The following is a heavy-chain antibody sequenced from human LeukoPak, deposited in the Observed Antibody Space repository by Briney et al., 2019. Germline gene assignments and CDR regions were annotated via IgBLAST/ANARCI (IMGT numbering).Heavy chain of an antibody. D-gene: IGHD1-26*01. V-gene: IGHV3-21*01. Sequence: GGSLRLSCAASGFTFSSYSMNWVRQAPGKGLEWVSSISSSSSYIYYADSVKGRFTISRDNAKNSLYLQMNSLRAEDTAVYYCARDEPRGATVDYWGQGTLVTVSS. CDR1: GFTFSSYS. CDR3: ARDEPRGATVDY. CDR2: ISSSSSYI. J-gene: IGHJ4*02.